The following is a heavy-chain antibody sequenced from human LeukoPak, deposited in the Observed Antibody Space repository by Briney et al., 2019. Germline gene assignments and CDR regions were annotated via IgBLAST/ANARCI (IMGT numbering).Heavy chain of an antibody. Sequence: GGSLRLSCAASGFTFSSYAMHWVRQAPGKGLEWVAVISYDGSNKYYADSVKGRFTISRDNSKNTLYLQMNSLRAEDTAVYYCARDVYDSSGCFDYWGQGTLVTVSS. V-gene: IGHV3-30*04. D-gene: IGHD3-22*01. J-gene: IGHJ4*02. CDR1: GFTFSSYA. CDR3: ARDVYDSSGCFDY. CDR2: ISYDGSNK.